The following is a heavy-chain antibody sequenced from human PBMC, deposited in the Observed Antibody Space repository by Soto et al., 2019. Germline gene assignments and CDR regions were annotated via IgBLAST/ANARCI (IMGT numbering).Heavy chain of an antibody. CDR3: ATPHVYGDYVWGY. CDR1: GYTFTSYY. Sequence: QVQLVQSGAEVKKPGASVKVSCKASGYTFTSYYMHWVRQAPGQGLEWMGIINPSGGRTSYAQKFQGRVTLTRDTTTSTVYMEMSSLRSEATAVYYCATPHVYGDYVWGYWGQGTLVTVSS. V-gene: IGHV1-46*03. J-gene: IGHJ4*02. CDR2: INPSGGRT. D-gene: IGHD4-17*01.